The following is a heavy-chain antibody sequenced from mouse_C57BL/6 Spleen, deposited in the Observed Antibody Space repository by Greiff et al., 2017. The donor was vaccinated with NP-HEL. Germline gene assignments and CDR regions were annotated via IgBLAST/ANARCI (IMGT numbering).Heavy chain of an antibody. CDR3: ASPMDY. V-gene: IGHV1-82*01. CDR1: GYAFSSSW. Sequence: VQLQQSGPELVKPGASVKISCKASGYAFSSSWMNWVKQRPGKGLEWIGRIYPGDGDTYYNGKFKGKATLTADKSSSTAYMELSSLTSEDSAVAICASPMDYWGQGTSVTVSS. CDR2: IYPGDGDT. J-gene: IGHJ4*01.